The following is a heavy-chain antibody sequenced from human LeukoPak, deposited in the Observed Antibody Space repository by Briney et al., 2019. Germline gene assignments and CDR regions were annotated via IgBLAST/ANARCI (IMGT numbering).Heavy chain of an antibody. Sequence: GGSLRLSCAASGFTFSSYGMHWVRQAPGKGLEWVAVISYDGSNKYYADSVKGRFTISRDNSKNTLYLQMNSLRAEDTAVYYCAKGRVSVGARGESLAHWGQGTLVTVSS. CDR3: AKGRVSVGARGESLAH. J-gene: IGHJ5*02. CDR2: ISYDGSNK. V-gene: IGHV3-30*18. D-gene: IGHD1-26*01. CDR1: GFTFSSYG.